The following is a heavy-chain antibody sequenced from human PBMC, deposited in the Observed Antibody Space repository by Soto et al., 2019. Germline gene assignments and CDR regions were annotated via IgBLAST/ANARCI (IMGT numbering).Heavy chain of an antibody. J-gene: IGHJ6*02. V-gene: IGHV5-10-1*01. CDR3: AKQLVQNYYYYYGMDV. D-gene: IGHD6-13*01. CDR1: GYIFTSYW. Sequence: PVESLKISCKGSGYIFTSYWISCFRQMRVEGLEWMGRIDPSDSYTNYSPSFQGHVTISADKSISTAYLQWSSLKASDTAMYYCAKQLVQNYYYYYGMDVWGQGTTVTVSS. CDR2: IDPSDSYT.